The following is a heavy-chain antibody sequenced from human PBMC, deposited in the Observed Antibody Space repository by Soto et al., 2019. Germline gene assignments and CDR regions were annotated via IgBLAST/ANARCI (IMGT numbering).Heavy chain of an antibody. CDR1: GVPLVNFA. D-gene: IGHD2-8*02. CDR2: MDRRGDST. CDR3: PKASRACQPTGFFFDS. V-gene: IGHV3-23*01. J-gene: IGHJ4*02. Sequence: PGGSLRLSCGACGVPLVNFAMSWVRQAPGKGREWVSSMDRRGDSTLYAGAVKERCSISRDNARNTLFLLIDNLRADGSAMDYCPKASRACQPTGFFFDSWGQGTLVTVSS.